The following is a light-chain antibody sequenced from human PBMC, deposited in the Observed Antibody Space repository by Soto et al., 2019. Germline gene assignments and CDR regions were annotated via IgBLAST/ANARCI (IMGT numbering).Light chain of an antibody. CDR2: AAS. Sequence: VVMTQSPAILSVSPWERATLSCRASQSVGINVAWYQQKPGQAPRLLIDAASSRATGIPDRFSGSGSGTDFTLTISRLEPEDFAVYYCQDYGSSPQTFGQGTKVDIK. J-gene: IGKJ1*01. CDR1: QSVGIN. V-gene: IGKV3-20*01. CDR3: QDYGSSPQT.